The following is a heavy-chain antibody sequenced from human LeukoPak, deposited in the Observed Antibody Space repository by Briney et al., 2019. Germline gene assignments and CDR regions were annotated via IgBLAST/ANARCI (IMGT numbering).Heavy chain of an antibody. V-gene: IGHV1-2*02. CDR3: ARGRGDYYGSSGNWFDP. Sequence: ASVKVSCKASGYTFTGYYMHWVRQAPGQGLEWMGWINPNSGGTNYAQKFQGRVTMTRDTSISTAYMELSRLRSDDTAVYYCARGRGDYYGSSGNWFDPWGQGALVTVSS. CDR1: GYTFTGYY. D-gene: IGHD3-22*01. CDR2: INPNSGGT. J-gene: IGHJ5*02.